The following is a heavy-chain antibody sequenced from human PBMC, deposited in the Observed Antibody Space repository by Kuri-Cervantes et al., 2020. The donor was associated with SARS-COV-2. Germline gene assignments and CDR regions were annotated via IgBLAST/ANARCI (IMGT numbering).Heavy chain of an antibody. J-gene: IGHJ4*02. CDR3: SIGQRITMVRGVMGFDY. CDR2: INHSGRT. V-gene: IGHV4-34*01. D-gene: IGHD3-10*01. CDR1: GGSFSGYY. Sequence: GTLRLSCALNGGSFSGYYWSWIRQPPGKVLDGIGEINHSGRTNYIPSLKSRVTISVDTSKNQFSLKLSSVTAADKAVYHGSIGQRITMVRGVMGFDYSGQGTLVTVSS.